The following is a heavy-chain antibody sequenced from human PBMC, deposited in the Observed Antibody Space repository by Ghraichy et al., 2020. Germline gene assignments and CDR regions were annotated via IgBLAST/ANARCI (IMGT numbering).Heavy chain of an antibody. CDR1: GFSFSTFA. J-gene: IGHJ6*02. CDR3: AFGGGRGQFADIHYYYALDV. D-gene: IGHD4-23*01. Sequence: KLSCAASGFSFSTFAVSWVRQAPGKGLEWVSAIGGSGGGTYYADSVRGRFSISRDNSKNTLYLQMNSLKAEDSAVYYCAFGGGRGQFADIHYYYALDVWGQGTTVTVSS. V-gene: IGHV3-23*01. CDR2: IGGSGGGT.